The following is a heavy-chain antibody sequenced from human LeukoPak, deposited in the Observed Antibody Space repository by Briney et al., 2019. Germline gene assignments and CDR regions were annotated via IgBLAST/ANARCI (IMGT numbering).Heavy chain of an antibody. Sequence: ASVKVSCKASGGTFSSYAISWVRQAPGQGLEWMGGIVPIFGTANYAQKFQGRVTITADESTSTAYMELSSLRSEDTAVYYCARATMVRGVIPIQSYYFDYWGQGTLVTVSS. CDR1: GGTFSSYA. J-gene: IGHJ4*02. V-gene: IGHV1-69*13. CDR2: IVPIFGTA. D-gene: IGHD3-10*01. CDR3: ARATMVRGVIPIQSYYFDY.